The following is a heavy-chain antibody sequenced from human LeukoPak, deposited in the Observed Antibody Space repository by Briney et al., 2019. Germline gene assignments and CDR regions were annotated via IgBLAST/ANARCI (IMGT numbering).Heavy chain of an antibody. D-gene: IGHD3-22*01. J-gene: IGHJ3*02. CDR1: GYSFTSYW. Sequence: GESLKISCKGSGYSFTSYWIGWVRQMPGTGLAWMGIIYPGDSDTRYSPSFQGQVTVSADKSISTAYLQWSSLRASDTAMYYCARRDYYDSRGDAFDIWGQGTMVTVSS. CDR2: IYPGDSDT. V-gene: IGHV5-51*01. CDR3: ARRDYYDSRGDAFDI.